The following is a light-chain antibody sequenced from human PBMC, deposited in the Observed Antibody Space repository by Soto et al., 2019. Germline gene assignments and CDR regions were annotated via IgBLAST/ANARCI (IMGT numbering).Light chain of an antibody. J-gene: IGKJ3*01. Sequence: EIVLTQSPDTLSLSPGERATLSCRASQSVRSSLAWYQQKPGQAPRLLIYDASNRATGIPARFSGRGSGTDFTLTISSREPEDFAVYYCQQRSNWPPEVTFGPGTKVDIK. CDR2: DAS. CDR3: QQRSNWPPEVT. CDR1: QSVRSS. V-gene: IGKV3-11*01.